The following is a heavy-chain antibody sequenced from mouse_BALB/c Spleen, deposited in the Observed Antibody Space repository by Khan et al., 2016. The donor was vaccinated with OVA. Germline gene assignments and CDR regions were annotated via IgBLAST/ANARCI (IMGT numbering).Heavy chain of an antibody. Sequence: QVQLKQSGAELVRPGTSVKVSCKASGYAFTNYLIEWVKQRPRQGLEWIGVINPGSGGTNYNEKVKGKATLTADKSSRTAYMQLSSLTSAVSAVFFCTRGGFGGFAYWGQGTLVTGSA. CDR3: TRGGFGGFAY. J-gene: IGHJ3*01. CDR1: GYAFTNYL. V-gene: IGHV1-54*01. D-gene: IGHD3-1*01. CDR2: INPGSGGT.